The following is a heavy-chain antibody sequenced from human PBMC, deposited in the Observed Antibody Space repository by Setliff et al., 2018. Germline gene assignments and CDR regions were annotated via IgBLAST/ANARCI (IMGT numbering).Heavy chain of an antibody. V-gene: IGHV1-69*13. D-gene: IGHD3-3*01. J-gene: IGHJ6*02. CDR1: GGTFSSYA. CDR3: AGEFYSFWSGYTDRQYYFYGMDV. Sequence: SVKVSCKASGGTFSSYAISWVRQAPGQGFEWMGGIIPVFGTADYAQKFQGRVTITADESTTTFYMEVSSLRSDDTAVHYCAGEFYSFWSGYTDRQYYFYGMDVWGQGTTVTVSS. CDR2: IIPVFGTA.